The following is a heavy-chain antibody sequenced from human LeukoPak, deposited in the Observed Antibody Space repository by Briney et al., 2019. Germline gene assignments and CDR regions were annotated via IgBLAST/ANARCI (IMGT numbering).Heavy chain of an antibody. CDR3: TTESYYYDSSGYFTPDY. D-gene: IGHD3-22*01. Sequence: GGSLRLSCAASGFIFSNAWMSWVRQAPGKGLEWVGRIKSRTDGGTTDYAAPVKGRFTISRDDSKNTLYLQMNSLKTEDTAVYYCTTESYYYDSSGYFTPDYWGQGTLVTVSS. J-gene: IGHJ4*02. V-gene: IGHV3-15*01. CDR2: IKSRTDGGTT. CDR1: GFIFSNAW.